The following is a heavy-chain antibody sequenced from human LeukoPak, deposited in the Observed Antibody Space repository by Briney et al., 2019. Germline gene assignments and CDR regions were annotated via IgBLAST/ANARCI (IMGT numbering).Heavy chain of an antibody. CDR1: GGSISSGGYS. J-gene: IGHJ5*02. CDR2: FYHSGST. Sequence: SETLSLTCAVSGGSISSGGYSWSWIRQPPGKGLEWIGYFYHSGSTYYNPSLKSRVTISVDRSKNQFSLKLSSVTAADTAVYYCARGAPVVVVAAIPRWFDPWGQGTLVTVSS. D-gene: IGHD2-15*01. CDR3: ARGAPVVVVAAIPRWFDP. V-gene: IGHV4-30-2*01.